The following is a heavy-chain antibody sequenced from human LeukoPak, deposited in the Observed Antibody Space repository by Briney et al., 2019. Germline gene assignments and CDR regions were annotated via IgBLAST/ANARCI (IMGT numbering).Heavy chain of an antibody. Sequence: PSETLSLTCTVSGGSISSYYWSWIRQPAGKGLEWIGFIYTSGSTTYNPSLKSRVTMSVDTSKNQFSLKLSSVTAADTAVDYCARDVVAARGSFDYWGQGTLVTVSS. CDR2: IYTSGST. CDR3: ARDVVAARGSFDY. J-gene: IGHJ4*02. V-gene: IGHV4-4*07. D-gene: IGHD2-2*01. CDR1: GGSISSYY.